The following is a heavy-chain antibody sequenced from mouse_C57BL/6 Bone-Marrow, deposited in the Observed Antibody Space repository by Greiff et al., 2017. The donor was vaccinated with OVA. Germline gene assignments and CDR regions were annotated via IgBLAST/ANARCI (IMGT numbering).Heavy chain of an antibody. D-gene: IGHD1-2*01. Sequence: QVQLQQPGAELVKPGASVKLSCKASGYTFTSYWMQWVKQRPGQGLEWIGEIDPSDSYTNYNQKFKGKATLTVDTSSSTAYMQLGSLTSEDSAVYYCARFWALRVDYWGQGTSVTVSS. CDR3: ARFWALRVDY. CDR1: GYTFTSYW. V-gene: IGHV1-50*01. J-gene: IGHJ4*01. CDR2: IDPSDSYT.